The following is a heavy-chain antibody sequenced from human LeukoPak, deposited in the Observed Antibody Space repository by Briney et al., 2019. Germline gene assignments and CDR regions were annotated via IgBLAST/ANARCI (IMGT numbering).Heavy chain of an antibody. CDR2: ISSSSSYI. CDR3: ARDRYDFWSGYYPHGAFDI. D-gene: IGHD3-3*01. Sequence: PGGSLRLSCAASGFTFSSYAMSWVRQAPGKGLEWVSAISSSSSYIYYADSVKGRFTISRDNAKNSLYLQMNSLRAEDTAVYCCARDRYDFWSGYYPHGAFDIWGQGTMVTVSS. J-gene: IGHJ3*02. CDR1: GFTFSSYA. V-gene: IGHV3-21*01.